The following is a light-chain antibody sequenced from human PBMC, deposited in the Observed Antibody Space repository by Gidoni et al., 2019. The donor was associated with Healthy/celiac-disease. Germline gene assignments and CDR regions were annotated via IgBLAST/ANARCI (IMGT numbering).Light chain of an antibody. V-gene: IGKV1-33*01. CDR2: DAS. CDR1: QDIINF. J-gene: IGKJ3*01. CDR3: QQYDNHPLT. Sequence: SQITQSPSTLSAFVGHIVTITCHASQDIINFLNCYQQKPGKAPKLLIYDASNLETGVPSRFSGSGSGTDFTFTISSLQPEDIATYYCQQYDNHPLTFGHGTKVDIK.